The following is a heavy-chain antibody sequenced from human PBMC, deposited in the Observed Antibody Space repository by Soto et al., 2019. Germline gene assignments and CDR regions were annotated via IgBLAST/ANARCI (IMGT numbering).Heavy chain of an antibody. CDR3: ARGHGVGGWFDP. J-gene: IGHJ5*02. CDR1: GYTFTSYD. Sequence: QVQLVQSGAEVKKPGASVKVSCKASGYTFTSYDINWVRQATGQGLEWMGWMNPNSGNTGYAQKFQGRVTMTRNTSMSTAYMGLSSLRSGDTAVSSGARGHGVGGWFDPWGEGTLVTVSS. D-gene: IGHD3-10*01. V-gene: IGHV1-8*01. CDR2: MNPNSGNT.